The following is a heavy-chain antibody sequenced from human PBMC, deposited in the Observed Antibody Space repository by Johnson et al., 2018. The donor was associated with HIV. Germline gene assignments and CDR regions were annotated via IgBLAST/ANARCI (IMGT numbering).Heavy chain of an antibody. CDR1: GFTFSSYA. D-gene: IGHD3/OR15-3a*01. J-gene: IGHJ3*02. Sequence: QVQLVESWGGVVQPGRSLRLSCAASGFTFSSYAIHWVRQAPGKGLEWVAVISYDGSNKYYADSVKGRFTISRDNSKNTLYLQMNSLRAEDTAVYYCARDWDWHGTFDICGQGTMVTVSS. CDR2: ISYDGSNK. CDR3: ARDWDWHGTFDI. V-gene: IGHV3-30*04.